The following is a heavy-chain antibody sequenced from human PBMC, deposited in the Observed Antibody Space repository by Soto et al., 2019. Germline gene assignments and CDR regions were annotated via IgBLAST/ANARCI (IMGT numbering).Heavy chain of an antibody. CDR3: ARGAREMATVTSLFDY. CDR1: GGSVNSVGYS. D-gene: IGHD4-4*01. J-gene: IGHJ4*02. V-gene: IGHV4-30-2*01. CDR2: IYHSGST. Sequence: QLQLQESGSGLVKLSQTLSLTCAVSGGSVNSVGYSWSWIRQPPGKGLEWIGYIYHSGSTYYNPSLKSRVTISVDRSKNQFSLKLSSVTAADTAVYYCARGAREMATVTSLFDYWGQGTLVTVSS.